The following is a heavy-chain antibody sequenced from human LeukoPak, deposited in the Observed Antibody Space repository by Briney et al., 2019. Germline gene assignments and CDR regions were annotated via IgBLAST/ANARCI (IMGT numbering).Heavy chain of an antibody. J-gene: IGHJ4*02. Sequence: GESLQISCKGSGYSFTSYWISWVRQMPGKGLEWMGRIDPSDSYTNYSPSFQGHVTISADKSISTAYLQWSSLKASDTAMYYCARHPLSRRKNGALDYWGQGTLVTVSS. CDR3: ARHPLSRRKNGALDY. V-gene: IGHV5-10-1*01. CDR1: GYSFTSYW. D-gene: IGHD2-8*01. CDR2: IDPSDSYT.